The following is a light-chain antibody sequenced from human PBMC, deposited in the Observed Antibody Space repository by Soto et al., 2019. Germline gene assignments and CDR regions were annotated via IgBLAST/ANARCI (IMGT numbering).Light chain of an antibody. J-gene: IGKJ3*01. V-gene: IGKV1-5*01. CDR2: DAS. CDR3: QQYDNLPRA. Sequence: DIQMTQSPSTLSASVGDRVTITCRASQSISSWLAWYQQKPGKAPKLLIYDASSSESGAPSRFSGSGSGTDFTFTISSLQFLDIATYYCQQYDNLPRAFGPGTKVDIK. CDR1: QSISSW.